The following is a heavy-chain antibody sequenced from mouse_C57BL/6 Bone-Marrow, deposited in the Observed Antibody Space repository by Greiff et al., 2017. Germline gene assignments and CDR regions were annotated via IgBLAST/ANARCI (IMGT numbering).Heavy chain of an antibody. Sequence: EVQLMESGGGLVKPGGSLKLSCAASGFTFSDYGMHWVRQAPEKGLEWVAYISSGSSTTYYADTVKGRVTISRDNAQNTLFLQMTSLRSEDTAMYYCAITTVVATDAMDYWGQGTSVTVSS. CDR3: AITTVVATDAMDY. CDR1: GFTFSDYG. D-gene: IGHD1-1*01. J-gene: IGHJ4*01. CDR2: ISSGSSTT. V-gene: IGHV5-17*01.